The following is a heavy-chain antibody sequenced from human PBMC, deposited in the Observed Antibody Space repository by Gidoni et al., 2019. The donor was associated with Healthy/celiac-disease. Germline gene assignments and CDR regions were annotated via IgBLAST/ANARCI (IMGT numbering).Heavy chain of an antibody. CDR1: GFTLSSDR. V-gene: IGHV3-21*01. D-gene: IGHD3-3*01. CDR3: ARDSALARQPLVGVVTPSGGWFDP. J-gene: IGHJ5*02. Sequence: EVQLVESGGGLVKPGGSLRLSCPASGFTLSSDRMNWVRQDPGKGLEWVSSISSSSSYIYYADSVKGRFTISRDNDKNSLYLQMNSLRAEDTAVYYCARDSALARQPLVGVVTPSGGWFDPWGQGTLVTVSS. CDR2: ISSSSSYI.